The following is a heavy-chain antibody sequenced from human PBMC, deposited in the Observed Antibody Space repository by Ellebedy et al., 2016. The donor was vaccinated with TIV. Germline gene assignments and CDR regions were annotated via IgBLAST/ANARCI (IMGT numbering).Heavy chain of an antibody. D-gene: IGHD6-6*01. CDR3: ARDVAARPGPFDY. CDR1: GGSISSYY. Sequence: MPSETLSLTCTVSGGSISSYYWSWIRQPPGKGLEWIGYIYYSGSTNYNPSLKSRVTISVDTSKNQFSLKLSSVTAADTAVYYCARDVAARPGPFDYWGQGTLVTVSS. J-gene: IGHJ4*02. V-gene: IGHV4-59*01. CDR2: IYYSGST.